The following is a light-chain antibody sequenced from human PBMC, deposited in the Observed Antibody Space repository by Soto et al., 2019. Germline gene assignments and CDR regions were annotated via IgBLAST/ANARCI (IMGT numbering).Light chain of an antibody. V-gene: IGKV3D-20*01. Sequence: EIVLTQSPATLSLSPGERATLSCGASQSVSSSYLAWYQQKPGLAPRLLIYDASSRATGIPDRFSGSGSGTDFTLTISRLEPEDFALYYCQQYSTSPITFGQGTRLEIK. CDR3: QQYSTSPIT. CDR2: DAS. J-gene: IGKJ5*01. CDR1: QSVSSSY.